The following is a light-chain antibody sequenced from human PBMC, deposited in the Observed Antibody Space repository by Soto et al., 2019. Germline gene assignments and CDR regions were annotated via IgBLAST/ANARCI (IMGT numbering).Light chain of an antibody. J-gene: IGLJ1*01. CDR2: DVS. CDR3: SSYTSSSTLSYV. V-gene: IGLV2-14*01. CDR1: SSDVCGYNY. Sequence: HSVLTQPASVSGSPGQSITISCTGTSSDVCGYNYVSWYQQHPGKAPKLMIYDVSNRPSGVSNRFSGSKSGNTASLTISGLQAEDEADYYCSSYTSSSTLSYVFGTGNKVTVL.